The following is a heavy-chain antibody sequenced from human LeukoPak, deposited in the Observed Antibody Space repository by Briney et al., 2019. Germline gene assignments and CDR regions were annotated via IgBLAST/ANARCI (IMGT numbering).Heavy chain of an antibody. CDR3: ARSLDTAMVMDH. J-gene: IGHJ4*02. V-gene: IGHV4-59*01. CDR1: GGSISSYY. Sequence: SETLSLTCTVSGGSISSYYWSWIRQPPGKGLEWIGYIYYSGSTNYNPSLKSRVTISVDTSKNQFSLKLSSVTAADTAVYYCARSLDTAMVMDHWGQGTLVTVSS. D-gene: IGHD5-18*01. CDR2: IYYSGST.